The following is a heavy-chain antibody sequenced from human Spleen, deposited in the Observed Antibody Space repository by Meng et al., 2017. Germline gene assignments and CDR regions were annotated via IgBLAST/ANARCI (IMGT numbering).Heavy chain of an antibody. Sequence: QVQLVQSGAEMKKPGASVKVSCKASGYVFTSYAMHWVRQAPGQRLEWMGWINADNGNTKYSQKFQERVIITRDTSASTVYMELSSLRSEDTAMYYCARESWQMVNDYWGQGSLVTVSS. CDR3: ARESWQMVNDY. CDR1: GYVFTSYA. CDR2: INADNGNT. D-gene: IGHD2-21*01. V-gene: IGHV1-3*01. J-gene: IGHJ4*02.